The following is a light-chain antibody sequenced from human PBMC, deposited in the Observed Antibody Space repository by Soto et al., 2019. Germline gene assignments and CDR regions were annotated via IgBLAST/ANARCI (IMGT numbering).Light chain of an antibody. V-gene: IGKV4-1*01. CDR3: LQDYNYPFT. CDR2: WAS. CDR1: QNVLDSSSNKNY. J-gene: IGKJ2*01. Sequence: DIVMTQSPDSLAVSLGERATINCKSSQNVLDSSSNKNYLAWYQQKPGHPPKLLIYWASTRVSVVPDRFSGSGSGTDFTLTISSLLPEDSAAYYCLQDYNYPFTFGQGTKLDIK.